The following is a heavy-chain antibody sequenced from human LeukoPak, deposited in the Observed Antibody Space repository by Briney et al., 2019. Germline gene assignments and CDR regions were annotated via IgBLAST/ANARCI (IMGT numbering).Heavy chain of an antibody. Sequence: GGSLRLSCAASGFTFSSYWMTWVRQAPGKGLEWVANIKQDGSEKYYVDSVQGRFTISRDNAKNSLYLQMNSLRAEDTAVYYCARDVGYDSSGYYPYYFDYWGQGNLVTVSS. D-gene: IGHD3-22*01. CDR3: ARDVGYDSSGYYPYYFDY. V-gene: IGHV3-7*05. CDR1: GFTFSSYW. J-gene: IGHJ4*02. CDR2: IKQDGSEK.